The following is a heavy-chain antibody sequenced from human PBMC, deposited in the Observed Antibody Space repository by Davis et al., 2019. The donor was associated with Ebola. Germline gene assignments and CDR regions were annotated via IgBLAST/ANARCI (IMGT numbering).Heavy chain of an antibody. CDR3: VRDNWGVDY. V-gene: IGHV3-7*01. J-gene: IGHJ4*02. CDR1: GGSFSGYY. Sequence: PSETLSLTCAVYGGSFSGYYWTWVRQAPGKRLEWLANMLQDGSENYFLGPVKGRFTISRDNARNTLYLQMNSLRAEDTAVYYCVRDNWGVDYWGQGTLLTVSS. D-gene: IGHD7-27*01. CDR2: MLQDGSEN.